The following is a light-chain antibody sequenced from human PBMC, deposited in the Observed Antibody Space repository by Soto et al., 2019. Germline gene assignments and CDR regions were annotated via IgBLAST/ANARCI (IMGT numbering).Light chain of an antibody. Sequence: QSALTQPASVSGSPGQSITISCTVTSSDVGGYNYVSWYQQHSGKAPKLMIYDVSNRPSGVSNRFSGSKSGNTASLTISGLQAEDEADYYCSSYTSSSVVFGGATKLTVL. CDR1: SSDVGGYNY. V-gene: IGLV2-14*01. J-gene: IGLJ2*01. CDR3: SSYTSSSVV. CDR2: DVS.